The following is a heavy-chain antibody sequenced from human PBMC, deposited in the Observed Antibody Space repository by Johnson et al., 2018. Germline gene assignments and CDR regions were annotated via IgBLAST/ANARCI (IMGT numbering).Heavy chain of an antibody. CDR3: ARDGADAFHI. Sequence: QVQLVQSGGGVVQPGRSLRLSCAASGFTFSSYGMHWVRQAPGKGLEWVALISYDGSNKYYTDSVKGRFTISRDNSKNTLYLQLRSLRVEDTALYYFARDGADAFHIWGQGTMVTVSS. V-gene: IGHV3-30*03. CDR1: GFTFSSYG. CDR2: ISYDGSNK. D-gene: IGHD4/OR15-4a*01. J-gene: IGHJ3*02.